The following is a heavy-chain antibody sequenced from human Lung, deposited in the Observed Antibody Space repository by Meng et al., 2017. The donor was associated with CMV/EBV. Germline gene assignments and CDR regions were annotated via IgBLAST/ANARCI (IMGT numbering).Heavy chain of an antibody. CDR1: GDSISSGNNY. CDR2: IYATGSR. CDR3: ARASCSGGSCYDPVYYFDY. Sequence: QVQLQESGPGLVKPSQTLSLTCSVSGDSISSGNNYWSWIRQPAGKGLEFIGRIYATGSRSYNPSLKSRVTISVDTSKNQFSLRLSSVTAADTAVYFCARASCSGGSCYDPVYYFDYWGQGTLVTVSS. V-gene: IGHV4-61*02. J-gene: IGHJ4*02. D-gene: IGHD2-15*01.